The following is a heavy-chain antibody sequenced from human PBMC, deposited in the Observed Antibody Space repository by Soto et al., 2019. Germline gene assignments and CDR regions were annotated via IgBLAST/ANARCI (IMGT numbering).Heavy chain of an antibody. CDR1: GFTFSSYG. J-gene: IGHJ4*02. Sequence: PGGSLRLSCAASGFTFSSYGMHWVRQDPGKGLEWVAVIWYDGSNKYYADSVKGRFTISRDNSKNTLYLQMNSLRAEDTAVYYCARDSASSSYYFDYWGQGTLVTVSS. D-gene: IGHD3-10*01. CDR3: ARDSASSSYYFDY. CDR2: IWYDGSNK. V-gene: IGHV3-33*01.